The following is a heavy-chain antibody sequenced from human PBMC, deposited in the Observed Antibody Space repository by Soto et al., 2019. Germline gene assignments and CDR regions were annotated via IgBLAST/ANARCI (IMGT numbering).Heavy chain of an antibody. CDR1: GFTFSSYG. J-gene: IGHJ4*02. D-gene: IGHD3-3*01. CDR2: IWYDGSNK. Sequence: LRLSCAASGFTFSSYGMHWVRQAPGKGLEWVAVIWYDGSNKYYADSVKDRFTISRDNSKNTLYLQMNSLRAEDTAVYYCARDKAADYTFDYWGQGTLVTVSS. V-gene: IGHV3-33*01. CDR3: ARDKAADYTFDY.